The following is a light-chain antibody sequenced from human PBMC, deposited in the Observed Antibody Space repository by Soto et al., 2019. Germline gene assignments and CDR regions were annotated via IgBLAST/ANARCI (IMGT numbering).Light chain of an antibody. J-gene: IGLJ1*01. Sequence: QSVLTQPASVSGSPGQSITISCTGTSSVVGYYNLVSWYQQHPGKAPKLIIFEVSKRPSGVSSRLSGSKSGNTASLAFSGLQAEDEADYFCCTYAGSSTYVCGTGTKVTVL. CDR1: SSVVGYYNL. CDR2: EVS. CDR3: CTYAGSSTYV. V-gene: IGLV2-23*02.